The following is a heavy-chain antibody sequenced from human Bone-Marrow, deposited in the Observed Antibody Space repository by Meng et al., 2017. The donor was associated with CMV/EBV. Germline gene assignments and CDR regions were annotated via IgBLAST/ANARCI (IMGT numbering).Heavy chain of an antibody. CDR2: IYYSGST. J-gene: IGHJ4*02. V-gene: IGHV4-39*01. CDR3: ARQSGEVRDY. CDR1: GGSISSSSYY. Sequence: TCTVSGGSISSSSYYWGWIRQPPGKGLEWIGSIYYSGSTYYNPSLKSRVTISVDTSKNQFSLKLSSVTAADTAVYYCARQSGEVRDYWGQGTLVTVSS. D-gene: IGHD3-10*01.